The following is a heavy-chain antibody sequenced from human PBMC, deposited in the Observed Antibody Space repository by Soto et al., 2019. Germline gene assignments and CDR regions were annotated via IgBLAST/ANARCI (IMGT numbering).Heavy chain of an antibody. CDR1: GGTFSSYA. D-gene: IGHD5-12*01. J-gene: IGHJ5*02. V-gene: IGHV1-69*13. CDR2: IIPIFGTA. Sequence: SVKVSCKASGGTFSSYAISWVRQAPGQGLEWMGGIIPIFGTANYAQKFQGRVTITADESTSTAYMELSSLRSEDTAVYYCAKDGLPGVGGYTNLKSVGWFDHWGQGTLVTVSS. CDR3: AKDGLPGVGGYTNLKSVGWFDH.